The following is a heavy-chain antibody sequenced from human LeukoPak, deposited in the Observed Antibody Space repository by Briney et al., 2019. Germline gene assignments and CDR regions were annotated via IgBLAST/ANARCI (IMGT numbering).Heavy chain of an antibody. Sequence: GRSLRLSCAASGFTFSSYAMHWVRQAPGKGLEWVAVISYDGSNKYYADSVKGRLTISRDDSKNPLYLQMNSLRAEDTAVYYCAREHRSSGWYQYFDYWGQGTLVTVSS. V-gene: IGHV3-30*04. J-gene: IGHJ4*02. CDR3: AREHRSSGWYQYFDY. D-gene: IGHD6-19*01. CDR1: GFTFSSYA. CDR2: ISYDGSNK.